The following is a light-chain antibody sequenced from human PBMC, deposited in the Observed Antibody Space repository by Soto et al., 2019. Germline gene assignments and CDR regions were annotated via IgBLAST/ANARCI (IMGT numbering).Light chain of an antibody. CDR3: QQYNDWPPWT. CDR2: GAS. J-gene: IGKJ1*01. V-gene: IGKV3-15*01. CDR1: QNIRSN. Sequence: EIVMTQSPATLSVSPGERATLSCRASQNIRSNLAWYQQRPGQAPRLLIYGASTRADGIPGRFSGSGSGTEFTLTISSLQSEDFAVYYCQQYNDWPPWTFGQGTKVEV.